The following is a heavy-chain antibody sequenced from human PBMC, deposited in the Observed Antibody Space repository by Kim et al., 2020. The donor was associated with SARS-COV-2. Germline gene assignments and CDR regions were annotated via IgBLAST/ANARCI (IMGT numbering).Heavy chain of an antibody. Sequence: ASVKVSCKASGYTFTSYDINWVRQATGQGLEWMGWMNPNSGNTGYAQKFQGRVTMTRNTSISTAYMELSSLRSEDTAVYYCARGQLRKKKEITIFGVVTTGDKNWYFDLWGRGTLVTVSS. D-gene: IGHD3-3*01. CDR3: ARGQLRKKKEITIFGVVTTGDKNWYFDL. CDR2: MNPNSGNT. CDR1: GYTFTSYD. J-gene: IGHJ2*01. V-gene: IGHV1-8*01.